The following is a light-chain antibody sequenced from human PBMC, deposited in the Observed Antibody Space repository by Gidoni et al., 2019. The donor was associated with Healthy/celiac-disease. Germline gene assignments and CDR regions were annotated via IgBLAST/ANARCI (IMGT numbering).Light chain of an antibody. CDR2: DAS. Sequence: DIQMTQSPSSLSASVGDRVTITCRASQSISSYFNWYQQKPGKAPKLLIYDASSLQSGVPSRFSGSGSGTDFTLTISSLQPEDFATYYCQQSYSTPPITFGQGTRLEIK. CDR1: QSISSY. CDR3: QQSYSTPPIT. J-gene: IGKJ5*01. V-gene: IGKV1-39*01.